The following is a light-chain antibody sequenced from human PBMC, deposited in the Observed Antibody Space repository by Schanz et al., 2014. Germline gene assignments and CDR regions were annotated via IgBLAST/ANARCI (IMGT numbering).Light chain of an antibody. J-gene: IGKJ5*01. CDR3: QQRSNLIT. CDR1: QSVNTY. V-gene: IGKV3-11*01. Sequence: EIVLTQSPATLSLSPGERATLSCRASQSVNTYLAWYQQKPGQAPRLLISDASNRATGIPARFSGSGSGTDFTLTISRLEPEDFAVYYCQQRSNLITFGQGTRLEIK. CDR2: DAS.